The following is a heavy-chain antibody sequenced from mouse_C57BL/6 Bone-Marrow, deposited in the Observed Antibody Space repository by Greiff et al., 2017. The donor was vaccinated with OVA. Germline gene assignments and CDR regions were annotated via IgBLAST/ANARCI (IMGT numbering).Heavy chain of an antibody. D-gene: IGHD1-1*01. CDR3: ARRVGSSYWYFDV. CDR1: DSEVFPIAY. J-gene: IGHJ1*03. Sequence: VHLVESGSELRSPGSSVKLSCKDFDSEVFPIAYMSWVRQKPGHGFEWIGGILPSIGRTIYGEKFEDKATLDADTLSNTAYLELNSLTSEDSAIYYCARRVGSSYWYFDVWGTGTTVTVSS. CDR2: ILPSIGRT. V-gene: IGHV15-2*01.